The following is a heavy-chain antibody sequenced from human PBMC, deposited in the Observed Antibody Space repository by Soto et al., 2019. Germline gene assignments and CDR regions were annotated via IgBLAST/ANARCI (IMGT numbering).Heavy chain of an antibody. Sequence: ASVKVSCKASGYTFTSYDSNWVRQATGQGLEWMGWMNPNSGNTGYAQKFQGRVTMTRNTSISTAYMELSSLRSEDTAVYYCARQIQQDYYYYYYMDVWGKGTTVTVSS. J-gene: IGHJ6*03. D-gene: IGHD5-18*01. CDR2: MNPNSGNT. CDR3: ARQIQQDYYYYYYMDV. V-gene: IGHV1-8*01. CDR1: GYTFTSYD.